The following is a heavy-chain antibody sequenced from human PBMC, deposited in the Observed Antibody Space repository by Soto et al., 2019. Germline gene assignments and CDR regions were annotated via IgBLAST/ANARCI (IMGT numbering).Heavy chain of an antibody. J-gene: IGHJ3*02. D-gene: IGHD3-16*01. V-gene: IGHV4-39*01. Sequence: SETLSLTCVVSGDSIGSGSYYWGWIRQPPGKGLQWIASIYYRGSTYYTPSLESRLTISLDTSRNLFSLKLRSVTAADTAIYYCARHQEDFGRLVAFDIWGQGTMVP. CDR3: ARHQEDFGRLVAFDI. CDR2: IYYRGST. CDR1: GDSIGSGSYY.